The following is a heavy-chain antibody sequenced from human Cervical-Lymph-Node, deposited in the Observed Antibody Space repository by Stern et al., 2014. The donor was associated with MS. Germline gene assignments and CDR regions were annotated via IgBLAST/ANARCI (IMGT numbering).Heavy chain of an antibody. J-gene: IGHJ5*02. Sequence: QLQLQESGPGLVKPSQTLSLPCSVAGCSIRNGAYFWTWIRQSPGKGLEWIGSIFYSGTSYYSPSLKSRVFISVDTSKNQFSLSLNSLTAADTAVYYCARSGDFGETGHWFDPWGQGTLVTVSS. V-gene: IGHV4-30-4*01. D-gene: IGHD3-10*01. CDR3: ARSGDFGETGHWFDP. CDR2: IFYSGTS. CDR1: GCSIRNGAYF.